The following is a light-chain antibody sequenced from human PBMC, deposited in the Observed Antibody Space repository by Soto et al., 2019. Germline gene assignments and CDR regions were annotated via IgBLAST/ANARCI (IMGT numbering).Light chain of an antibody. CDR2: DAS. V-gene: IGKV3-20*01. CDR1: QSVSSSS. J-gene: IGKJ1*01. Sequence: EKVLTQSPGALSLYPGERATLSCRASQSVSSSSLAWYQQKRGQAPRLLIHDASSRATGIPDRFSGSGSGTDFTLTISRLEPEDFAVYYCQQYGGSPRTFGQGTKVDI. CDR3: QQYGGSPRT.